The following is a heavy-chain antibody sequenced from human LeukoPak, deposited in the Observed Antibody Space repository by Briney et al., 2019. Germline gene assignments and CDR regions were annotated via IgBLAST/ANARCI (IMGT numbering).Heavy chain of an antibody. J-gene: IGHJ4*02. CDR3: ARANTLRPFDY. D-gene: IGHD4-17*01. CDR1: GFTVSSNY. CDR2: IYSGGST. Sequence: PGGSLRLSCAASGFTVSSNYMSWVRQAPGKGLEWVSVIYSGGSTYYADSVKGRFTISRDNSKNTLYLQMNSLRAEDTAVYYCARANTLRPFDYWGQGTLVTVSS. V-gene: IGHV3-53*01.